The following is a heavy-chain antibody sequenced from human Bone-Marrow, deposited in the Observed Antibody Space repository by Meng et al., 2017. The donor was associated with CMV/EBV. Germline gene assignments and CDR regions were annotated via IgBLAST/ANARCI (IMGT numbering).Heavy chain of an antibody. Sequence: GESLMISCAASGFTFSSYSMNWVRQAPGKGLEWVSSISSSSSYIYYADSVKGRFTISRDNAKNSLYLQMNSLRAEDTAVYYCARDASKIYYFDYWGQGKLVTVSS. CDR3: ARDASKIYYFDY. CDR2: ISSSSSYI. J-gene: IGHJ4*02. V-gene: IGHV3-21*01. CDR1: GFTFSSYS. D-gene: IGHD2-15*01.